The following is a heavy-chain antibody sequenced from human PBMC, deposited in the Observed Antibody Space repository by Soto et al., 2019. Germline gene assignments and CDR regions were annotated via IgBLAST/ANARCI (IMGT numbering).Heavy chain of an antibody. D-gene: IGHD3-22*01. CDR1: GGSISTTDW. CDR3: ARTYQYDSSGYLYYFDY. J-gene: IGHJ4*02. Sequence: QVQLQESGPGLVKPSGTLSLTCAVSGGSISTTDWWTWVRQPPGKGLEWIAETFHSGSTNYNPSLNGRVTISVAQSKNQFALKLSSVTAADTAVYYCARTYQYDSSGYLYYFDYWGQGTLVTVSS. CDR2: TFHSGST. V-gene: IGHV4-4*02.